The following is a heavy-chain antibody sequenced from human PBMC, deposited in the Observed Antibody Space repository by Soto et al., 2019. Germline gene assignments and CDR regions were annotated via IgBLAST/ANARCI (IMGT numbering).Heavy chain of an antibody. CDR1: GGSISSDYYY. CDR2: IYYTGST. J-gene: IGHJ4*02. Sequence: HVQLQESGPGLVKPSQTLSLTCTVSGGSISSDYYYWSWIRQPPGKGLEWLAFIYYTGSTYYNPSLKSRLTISIDTSKNQFSLSLRSVIAADTAVYYCATVRAHYFDSWGQGTLVTVSS. V-gene: IGHV4-30-4*01. CDR3: ATVRAHYFDS.